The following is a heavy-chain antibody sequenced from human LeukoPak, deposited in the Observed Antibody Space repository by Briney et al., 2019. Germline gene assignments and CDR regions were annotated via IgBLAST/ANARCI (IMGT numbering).Heavy chain of an antibody. J-gene: IGHJ4*02. CDR1: ALTFSGSA. Sequence: GGSLRLSCAASALTFSGSAMSWVRQAPGKGLEWVSLISSSGNSTYYADSVKGRFTISRDNSNNMLYLQMNSLRAEDTAIYYCPKVLVLVSANRYYFDYWGQGTLVTVSS. CDR3: PKVLVLVSANRYYFDY. CDR2: ISSSGNST. D-gene: IGHD2-15*01. V-gene: IGHV3-23*01.